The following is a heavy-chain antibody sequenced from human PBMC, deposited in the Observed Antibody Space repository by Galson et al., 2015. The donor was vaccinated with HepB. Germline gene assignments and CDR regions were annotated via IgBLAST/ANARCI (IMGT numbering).Heavy chain of an antibody. J-gene: IGHJ4*02. V-gene: IGHV5-51*01. CDR2: IYPGGSDT. CDR1: GYIFTNYW. CDR3: ARQRFFDY. D-gene: IGHD3-3*01. Sequence: QSGAEVKKPGESLKISCKGSGYIFTNYWIGWVRQMPGKGLEWMGIIYPGGSDTRYSPSFQGQVTISVDKSISTAYLQWTSLKASDTAMYYCARQRFFDYWGQGTLVTVSS.